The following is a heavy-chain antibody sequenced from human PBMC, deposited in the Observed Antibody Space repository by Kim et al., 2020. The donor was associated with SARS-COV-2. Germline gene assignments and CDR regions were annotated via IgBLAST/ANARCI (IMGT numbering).Heavy chain of an antibody. CDR3: TTIIAAAGWNFDY. J-gene: IGHJ4*02. CDR1: GFTFSNAW. CDR2: IKSKTDGGTT. D-gene: IGHD6-13*01. V-gene: IGHV3-15*01. Sequence: GGSLRLSCAASGFTFSNAWMSWVRQAPGKGLEWVGRIKSKTDGGTTDYAAPVKGRFTISRDDSKNTLYLQMNSLKTEDTAVYYCTTIIAAAGWNFDYWGQGTLVTVSS.